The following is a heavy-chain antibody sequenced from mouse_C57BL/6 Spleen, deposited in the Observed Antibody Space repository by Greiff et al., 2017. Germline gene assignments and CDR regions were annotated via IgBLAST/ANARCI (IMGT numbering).Heavy chain of an antibody. V-gene: IGHV1-81*01. Sequence: QVQLKQSGAELARPGASVKLSCKASGYTFTSYGISWVKQRTGQGLEWIGEIYPRSGNTYYNEKVKGKATLTADKSSSTAYVELRSLTSEDSAVYFWSRKGYSSQDYYAKGDWGQRASGTVSS. J-gene: IGHJ4*01. CDR1: GYTFTSYG. CDR3: SRKGYSSQDYYAKGD. CDR2: IYPRSGNT. D-gene: IGHD1-1*01.